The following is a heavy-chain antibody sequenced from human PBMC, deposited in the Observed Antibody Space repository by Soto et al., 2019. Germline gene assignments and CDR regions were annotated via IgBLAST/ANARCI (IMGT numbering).Heavy chain of an antibody. D-gene: IGHD3-3*01. CDR1: GYSFTSYW. J-gene: IGHJ5*02. CDR2: IYPVDSDT. Sequence: EVQLVQSGAEVKKPGESLKISCKGSGYSFTSYWIGWVRQMPGKGLEWMGIIYPVDSDTRYSPSFQGQVTISANKAISTAYLQWSSLKASDTAMYYCARRNRAIFGVDTSAGFDLGGQGTLVTVSS. CDR3: ARRNRAIFGVDTSAGFDL. V-gene: IGHV5-51*01.